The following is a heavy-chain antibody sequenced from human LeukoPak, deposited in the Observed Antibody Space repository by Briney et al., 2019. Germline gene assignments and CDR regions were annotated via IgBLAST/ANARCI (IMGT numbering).Heavy chain of an antibody. CDR3: AKGSSPGYFDY. CDR2: INSDGSST. J-gene: IGHJ4*02. V-gene: IGHV3-74*01. D-gene: IGHD6-6*01. CDR1: GFTFSSYW. Sequence: GGSLRLSCAASGFTFSSYWMHWVRQAPGKGLVWVSRINSDGSSTSYADSVKGRFTISRDNAKNTLYLQMNSLRAEDTAAYYCAKGSSPGYFDYWGQGTLVTVSS.